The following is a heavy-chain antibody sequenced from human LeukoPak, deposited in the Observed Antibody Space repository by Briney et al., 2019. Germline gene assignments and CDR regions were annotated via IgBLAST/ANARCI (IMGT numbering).Heavy chain of an antibody. D-gene: IGHD6-19*01. CDR1: GYTFTNYY. J-gene: IGHJ6*03. CDR2: INPSGDST. V-gene: IGHV1-46*01. CDR3: ARLARYSSSPISPLYYHYYMDV. Sequence: ASVKVSCKASGYTFTNYYIHWVRQAPGQGLAWMGIINPSGDSTSYAQNFQGRVTMTTDMSTSTVYMGLSSLTSDDTAMYYCARLARYSSSPISPLYYHYYMDVWGKGTTVTVSS.